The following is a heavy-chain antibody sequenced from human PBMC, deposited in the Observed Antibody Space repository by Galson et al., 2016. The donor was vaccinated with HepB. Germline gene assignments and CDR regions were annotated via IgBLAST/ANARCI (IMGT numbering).Heavy chain of an antibody. J-gene: IGHJ4*02. CDR1: GLTFRFYR. CDR3: ATCLAPESEGGYFDY. Sequence: SLRLSCAVSGLTFRFYRMTWVRQAPGKGLEWVSSIPNDTSSSTHYADSVRGRFATSRDNAKNSLFLQMNNLRDEDTAVYYGATCLAPESEGGYFDYWSQGTLVTVSP. V-gene: IGHV3-48*02. CDR2: IPNDTSSST. D-gene: IGHD1-14*01.